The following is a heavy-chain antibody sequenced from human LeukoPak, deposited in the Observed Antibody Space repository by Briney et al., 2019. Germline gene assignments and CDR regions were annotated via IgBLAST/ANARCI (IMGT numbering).Heavy chain of an antibody. J-gene: IGHJ3*01. V-gene: IGHV3-7*01. Sequence: GGSLRLSCAASGFTFSNYWMTWVRQAPGKGLEWVANIKQDGSDKYYVDSVKGRFTISRDNAKNSLYLQMNSLRAEDTAVFYCARDLGPYNTSPNSGSFDVWGQGTMVTVSS. D-gene: IGHD1-14*01. CDR3: ARDLGPYNTSPNSGSFDV. CDR1: GFTFSNYW. CDR2: IKQDGSDK.